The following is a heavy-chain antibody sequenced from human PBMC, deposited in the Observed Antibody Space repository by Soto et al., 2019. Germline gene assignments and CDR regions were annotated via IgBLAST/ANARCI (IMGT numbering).Heavy chain of an antibody. CDR3: ARHGGVFFDP. CDR2: ISDSGTT. Sequence: SETLSLTCAVSGGSISNYTWWSWVRQPPGKGLEWIGEISDSGTTKYNPSLKSRGTLSVDKSKNQVYLKLTSVAAADTAVYYCARHGGVFFDPWGQGTLVTVSS. CDR1: GGSISNYTW. D-gene: IGHD2-8*02. J-gene: IGHJ5*02. V-gene: IGHV4-4*02.